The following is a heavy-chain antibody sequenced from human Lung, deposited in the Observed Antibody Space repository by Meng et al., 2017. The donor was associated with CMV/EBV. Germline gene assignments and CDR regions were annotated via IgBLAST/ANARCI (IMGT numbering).Heavy chain of an antibody. Sequence: VHGQESGPGLVKPSQTLSLTCTVSGGSISSGDYYWSWIRQPPGKGLEWIGYIYYSGSTYYNPSLKSRVTISVDTSKNQFSLKLSSVTAADTAVYYCARALDTAMVTFDYWGQGTLVTVSS. CDR2: IYYSGST. D-gene: IGHD5-18*01. CDR1: GGSISSGDYY. J-gene: IGHJ4*02. CDR3: ARALDTAMVTFDY. V-gene: IGHV4-30-4*08.